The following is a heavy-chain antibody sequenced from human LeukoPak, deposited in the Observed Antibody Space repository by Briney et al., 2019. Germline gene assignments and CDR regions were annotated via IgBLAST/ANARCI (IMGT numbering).Heavy chain of an antibody. J-gene: IGHJ4*02. V-gene: IGHV4-31*03. Sequence: PAQTLSLTCTVSGGSISSGGYYWIWIRQHPGKGLEWIGYIYYSGSTYYNPSLKSRVTRSVDTSKNQFSLKLSSVTAADTAAYYCAREGQGVAAAGTFWGQGTLVTAS. CDR3: AREGQGVAAAGTF. CDR2: IYYSGST. CDR1: GGSISSGGYY. D-gene: IGHD6-13*01.